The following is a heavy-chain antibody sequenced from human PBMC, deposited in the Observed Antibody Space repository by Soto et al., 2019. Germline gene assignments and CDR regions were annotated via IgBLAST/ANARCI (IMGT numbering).Heavy chain of an antibody. Sequence: QVQLVHSGAEVKKPGASVKVSCKASGYTFTTYGINWVRQAPGQGLEWMGWISACNGNTKYPQKFQGRVTMTTDTSTSTAYMEVRSLTSDDTAVYYCARDLVAVRPGWFDPWGQGTLVTVSS. V-gene: IGHV1-18*01. CDR1: GYTFTTYG. D-gene: IGHD6-6*01. J-gene: IGHJ5*02. CDR2: ISACNGNT. CDR3: ARDLVAVRPGWFDP.